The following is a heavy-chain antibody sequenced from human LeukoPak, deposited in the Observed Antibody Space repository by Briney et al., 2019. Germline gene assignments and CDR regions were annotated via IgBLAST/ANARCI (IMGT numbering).Heavy chain of an antibody. D-gene: IGHD2-21*01. V-gene: IGHV1-2*02. CDR3: ARDPSVIGTGLDY. Sequence: ASVKVSCKASGYTFTGYYMHWVRQAPGQGLEWMGRINPNSGGTNYEQKFQGRVSMTRDTSIRTAFMELSSLRSDDTAVYYCARDPSVIGTGLDYWGQGTLVTVPS. CDR1: GYTFTGYY. J-gene: IGHJ4*02. CDR2: INPNSGGT.